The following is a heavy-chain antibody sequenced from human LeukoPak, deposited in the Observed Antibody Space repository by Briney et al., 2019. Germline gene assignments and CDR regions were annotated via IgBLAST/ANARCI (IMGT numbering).Heavy chain of an antibody. Sequence: SGGSLRLSCAASGFTFSSYSMNWVRQAPGKGLEWVSSISSSSSYIYYADSVKGRFTISRDNAKNSLYLQMNSLRAEDTAVYYCARVGYSYGYPFDYWGQGTLVTVSS. CDR2: ISSSSSYI. CDR1: GFTFSSYS. J-gene: IGHJ4*02. D-gene: IGHD5-18*01. CDR3: ARVGYSYGYPFDY. V-gene: IGHV3-21*01.